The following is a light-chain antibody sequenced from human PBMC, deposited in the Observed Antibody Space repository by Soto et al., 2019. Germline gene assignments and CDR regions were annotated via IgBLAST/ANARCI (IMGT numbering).Light chain of an antibody. CDR3: QQYASSPHT. Sequence: ELVLTQSPGTLSLSPGERVALSCRASQSVRGSYLAWYQQKPGQAPRLLIYEASRRAPGIPDRFSGSGSGTDFILTINKLEPEDLALYFCQQYASSPHTFGQGTKLE. J-gene: IGKJ2*01. CDR2: EAS. CDR1: QSVRGSY. V-gene: IGKV3-20*01.